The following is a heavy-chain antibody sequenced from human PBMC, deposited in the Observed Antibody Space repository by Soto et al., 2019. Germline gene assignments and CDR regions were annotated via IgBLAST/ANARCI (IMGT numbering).Heavy chain of an antibody. D-gene: IGHD6-13*01. J-gene: IGHJ3*02. V-gene: IGHV3-73*01. CDR2: IRSKANSYAT. CDR3: TSPGYSSSPADAFDI. CDR1: GFTFSGSA. Sequence: GGSLRLSCAASGFTFSGSAMHWVRQASGKGLEWVGRIRSKANSYATAYAASVKGRFTISRDDSKNTAYLQMNSLKTEDTAVYYFTSPGYSSSPADAFDIWGQGKMVTVSS.